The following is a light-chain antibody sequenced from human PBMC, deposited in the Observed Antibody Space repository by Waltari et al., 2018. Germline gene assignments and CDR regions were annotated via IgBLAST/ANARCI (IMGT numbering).Light chain of an antibody. V-gene: IGKV3-20*01. Sequence: ETVFPQSPATASLSSGASATPFCWASQSVGNSSLAWYQQKPGQAPRLVIYLASRRATGIPDRFSGSGSGTDFSLTISRLVPEDFAVYYGQRHGTLPATFGQGTKVEIK. CDR3: QRHGTLPAT. J-gene: IGKJ1*01. CDR2: LAS. CDR1: QSVGNSS.